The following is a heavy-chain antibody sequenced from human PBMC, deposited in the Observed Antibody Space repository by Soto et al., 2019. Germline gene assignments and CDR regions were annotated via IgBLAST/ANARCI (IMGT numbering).Heavy chain of an antibody. CDR1: GFTFSSYA. V-gene: IGHV3-23*01. CDR2: ISGTGGDT. J-gene: IGHJ4*02. Sequence: EVQLLESGGGLVHPGGSLRLSCAPSGFTFSSYAMNWVRQAPGKGLEWVSTISGTGGDTYYADSMKGRFTISRNNSKDTLYLKMNSLRAEDTAVYYCSKVAEWDYYGSGIFPWDYWVPGTLVTVSS. CDR3: SKVAEWDYYGSGIFPWDY. D-gene: IGHD3-10*01.